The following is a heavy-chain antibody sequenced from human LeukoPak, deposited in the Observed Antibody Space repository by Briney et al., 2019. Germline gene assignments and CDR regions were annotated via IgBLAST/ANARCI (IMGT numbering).Heavy chain of an antibody. D-gene: IGHD2-15*01. CDR2: INPNGGGT. CDR3: ARGRGRYCSGGSCYLYTNWFDP. V-gene: IGHV1-2*02. J-gene: IGHJ5*02. Sequence: ASVKVSCKASGYTFTDYYMHWVRQAPGQGLEWMGWINPNGGGTNYAQKFQGRVTMTRDTSISTAYMELSRLRSDDTAVYYCARGRGRYCSGGSCYLYTNWFDPWGQGTLVTVSS. CDR1: GYTFTDYY.